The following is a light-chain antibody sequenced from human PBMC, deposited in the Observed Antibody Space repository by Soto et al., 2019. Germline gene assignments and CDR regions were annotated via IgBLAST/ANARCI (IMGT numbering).Light chain of an antibody. CDR1: QGISNY. CDR2: AAS. V-gene: IGKV1-9*01. CDR3: QHFNSYTRT. J-gene: IGKJ1*01. Sequence: DIQLTQSPSFLSASVGDRVTITCRASQGISNYLAWYQQKPGKAPKLLIYAASTLQSGVPSRFSGSGSGTEFTLAISSLQSEDFATYYCQHFNSYTRTYXQGTKVDIK.